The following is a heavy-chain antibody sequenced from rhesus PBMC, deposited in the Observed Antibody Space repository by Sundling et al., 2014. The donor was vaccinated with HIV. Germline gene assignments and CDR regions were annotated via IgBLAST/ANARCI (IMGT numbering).Heavy chain of an antibody. Sequence: QVQLVQSGAEVKKPGASVKVSCKASGFTFGSHAISWVRQAPGQGLEWMGGIVPLVDVTNYAQKFQGRVTITADTSTSTAYMELSSLRSEDTAVYFCARDTCSGAYCYSFDYWGQGVLVTVSS. J-gene: IGHJ4*01. V-gene: IGHV1-198*02. D-gene: IGHD2-27*01. CDR3: ARDTCSGAYCYSFDY. CDR2: IVPLVDVT. CDR1: GFTFGSHA.